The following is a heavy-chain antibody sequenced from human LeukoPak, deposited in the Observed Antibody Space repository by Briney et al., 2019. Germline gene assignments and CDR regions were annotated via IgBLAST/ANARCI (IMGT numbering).Heavy chain of an antibody. CDR2: IYYSGST. D-gene: IGHD3-22*01. CDR3: AGQYYYDSSGYYVN. V-gene: IGHV4-59*01. Sequence: SETLSLTCTVSGGSISSYYWSWIRQPPGKGLEWIGYIYYSGSTNYNPSLKSRVTISVDTSKNQFSLKLSSVAAADTAVYYCAGQYYYDSSGYYVNWGQGTLVTVSS. CDR1: GGSISSYY. J-gene: IGHJ4*02.